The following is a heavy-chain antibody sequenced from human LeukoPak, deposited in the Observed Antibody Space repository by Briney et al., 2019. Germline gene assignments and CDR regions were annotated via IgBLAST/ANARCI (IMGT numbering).Heavy chain of an antibody. V-gene: IGHV3-33*06. CDR1: GFSFSSYG. J-gene: IGHJ4*02. D-gene: IGHD3/OR15-3a*01. Sequence: PGRSLRLSCTASGFSFSSYGMHWVRRAPGKGLEWLAVIWYDGNNKYYADSVKGRFTVSRDNSKNILYLQMNSLRAEDTAVYFCAKDYLPKSFAAYGGTGYWGQGTLVTVSS. CDR3: AKDYLPKSFAAYGGTGY. CDR2: IWYDGNNK.